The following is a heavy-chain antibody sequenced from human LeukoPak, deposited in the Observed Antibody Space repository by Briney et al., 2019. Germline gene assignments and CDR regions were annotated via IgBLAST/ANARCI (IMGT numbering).Heavy chain of an antibody. CDR2: IHYTGAT. CDR3: TRGNILSGYCFDF. D-gene: IGHD3-9*01. Sequence: SPSETLSLTCAVYGGSISGYYWSWIRQPPGKGLEWVGEIHYTGATSYNPSLESRATTSIETSKNQVSLKLSSVTAADTAVYYCTRGNILSGYCFDFWGQGALVTVSS. V-gene: IGHV4-34*01. CDR1: GGSISGYY. J-gene: IGHJ4*02.